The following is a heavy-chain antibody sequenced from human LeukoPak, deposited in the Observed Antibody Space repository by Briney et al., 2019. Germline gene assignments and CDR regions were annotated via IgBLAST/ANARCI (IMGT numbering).Heavy chain of an antibody. Sequence: SETLSLTCTVSGGSISSSDYYWDWIRQPPGEVLEWIGNIHYSGRTYYNPSLRGRVTISVNTSKNQFSLKLNSVTAADTAVYYCARQVTLYGAHDAFDLWGQGTMVTVSS. V-gene: IGHV4-39*01. D-gene: IGHD3-16*01. CDR2: IHYSGRT. CDR3: ARQVTLYGAHDAFDL. CDR1: GGSISSSDYY. J-gene: IGHJ3*01.